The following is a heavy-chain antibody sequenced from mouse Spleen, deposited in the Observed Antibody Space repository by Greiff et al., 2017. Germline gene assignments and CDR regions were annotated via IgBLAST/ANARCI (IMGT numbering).Heavy chain of an antibody. CDR2: INPNNGGT. D-gene: IGHD2-4*01. J-gene: IGHJ3*01. CDR3: ARGDTMITTWFAY. V-gene: IGHV1-22*01. CDR1: GYTFTDYN. Sequence: VQLQQSGPELVKPGASVKMSCKASGYTFTDYNMHWVKQSHGKSLEWIGYINPNNGGTSYNQKFKGKATLTVNKSSSTAYMELRSLTSEDSAVYYCARGDTMITTWFAYWGQGTLVTVSA.